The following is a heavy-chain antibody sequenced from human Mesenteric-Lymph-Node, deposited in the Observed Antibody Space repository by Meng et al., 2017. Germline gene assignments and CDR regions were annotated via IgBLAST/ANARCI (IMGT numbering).Heavy chain of an antibody. V-gene: IGHV4-59*01. CDR3: ARMAVAGNFDY. J-gene: IGHJ4*02. Sequence: QVQLQESGPGLVKPAETLSLTCTVSGGSISSYYWSWIRQPPGKGLEWIGYIYYSGSTNYNPSLKSRVTISVDTSKNQFSLKLSSVTAADTAVYYCARMAVAGNFDYWGQGTLVTVSS. CDR2: IYYSGST. CDR1: GGSISSYY. D-gene: IGHD6-19*01.